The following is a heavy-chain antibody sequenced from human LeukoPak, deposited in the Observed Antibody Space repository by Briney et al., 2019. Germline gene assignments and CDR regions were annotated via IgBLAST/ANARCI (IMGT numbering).Heavy chain of an antibody. Sequence: SETLSLTCAVYGGSFSGYYWSWIRQPPGKGLEWIGEINHSGSTNYNPSLKSRVTISVDTSKNQFSLKLSSVTAADTAVYYCARLGDFWSGWFDPWGQGTLVTVSS. CDR1: GGSFSGYY. J-gene: IGHJ5*02. V-gene: IGHV4-34*01. CDR3: ARLGDFWSGWFDP. CDR2: INHSGST. D-gene: IGHD3-3*01.